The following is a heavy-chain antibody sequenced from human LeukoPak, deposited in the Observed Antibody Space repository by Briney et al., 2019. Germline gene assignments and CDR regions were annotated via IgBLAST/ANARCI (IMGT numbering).Heavy chain of an antibody. CDR2: ISSSGSTI. D-gene: IGHD3-9*01. Sequence: TGGSLRLSCAASGFTFSSYEMNWVRQAPGKGLEWVSYISSSGSTIYYADSVKGRFTISRDNAKNSLYLQMNSLRAEDTAVYYCARGGSYYDILTGYYYWGQGTLVTVSS. V-gene: IGHV3-48*03. J-gene: IGHJ4*02. CDR1: GFTFSSYE. CDR3: ARGGSYYDILTGYYY.